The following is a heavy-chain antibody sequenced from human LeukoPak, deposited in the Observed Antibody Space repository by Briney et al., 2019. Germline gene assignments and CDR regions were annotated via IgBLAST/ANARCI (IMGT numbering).Heavy chain of an antibody. D-gene: IGHD4-23*01. Sequence: PGGSLRLSCAASGFTFRSYGMHWVRQAPGKGLEWVAVISYDGGNKYYADSVKGRFTISRDNSKNTLYLQMNSLRAEDTAVYYCAKDPYGGNFDYWGQGTLVTVSS. CDR1: GFTFRSYG. CDR3: AKDPYGGNFDY. J-gene: IGHJ4*02. CDR2: ISYDGGNK. V-gene: IGHV3-30*18.